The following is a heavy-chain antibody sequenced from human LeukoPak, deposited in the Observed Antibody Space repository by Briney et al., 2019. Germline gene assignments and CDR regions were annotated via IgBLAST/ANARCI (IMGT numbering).Heavy chain of an antibody. Sequence: GASVKVSCKASGGTFSSYAISWVRQAPGQGLEWMGGIIPIFGTANYAQKFQGGVTITADESTSTAYMELSSLRSEDTAVYYCARGRWGYGDYVGDFDYWGQGTLVTVSS. CDR2: IIPIFGTA. CDR1: GGTFSSYA. CDR3: ARGRWGYGDYVGDFDY. V-gene: IGHV1-69*13. J-gene: IGHJ4*02. D-gene: IGHD4-17*01.